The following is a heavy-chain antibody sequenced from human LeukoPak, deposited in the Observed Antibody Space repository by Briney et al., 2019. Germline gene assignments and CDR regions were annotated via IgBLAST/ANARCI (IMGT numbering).Heavy chain of an antibody. CDR1: GYTFTGYY. CDR3: ARVGSSYGGFRYYFDY. Sequence: ASVKVSCKASGYTFTGYYMHWVRQAPGQGLEWMGWINPNSGGTNYAQKFQGRVTMTRDTSISTAYMELSRLRSDDTAVYYCARVGSSYGGFRYYFDYWGQGTLVTVSS. V-gene: IGHV1-2*02. D-gene: IGHD5-12*01. CDR2: INPNSGGT. J-gene: IGHJ4*02.